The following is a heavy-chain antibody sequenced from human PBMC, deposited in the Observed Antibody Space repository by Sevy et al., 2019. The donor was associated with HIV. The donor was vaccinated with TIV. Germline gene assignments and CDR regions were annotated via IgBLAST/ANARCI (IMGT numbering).Heavy chain of an antibody. D-gene: IGHD3-3*01. V-gene: IGHV4-59*01. CDR2: IYYSGST. CDR1: GGSISSYY. J-gene: IGHJ4*02. CDR3: ARVSGYTYYDFWSGYYPYYFDY. Sequence: SETLSLTYTVSGGSISSYYWSWIRQPPGKGLEWIGYIYYSGSTNYNPSLKSRVTISVDTSKNQLSLKLSSVTAADTAVYYCARVSGYTYYDFWSGYYPYYFDYWGQGTLVTVSS.